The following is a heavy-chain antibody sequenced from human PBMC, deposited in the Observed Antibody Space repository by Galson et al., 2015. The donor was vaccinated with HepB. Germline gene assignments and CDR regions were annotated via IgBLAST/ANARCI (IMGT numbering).Heavy chain of an antibody. CDR1: GHTFTRHY. D-gene: IGHD2-2*03. Sequence: SVKVSCKASGHTFTRHYMHWVRQAPGQGLEWMGIINPSGGSTSYVQKFQGRVTMTRDTSTSTVYMELSSLRSEDTAVYYCARDPLDIVVVPAAMRGWFDPWGQGTLVTVSS. CDR3: ARDPLDIVVVPAAMRGWFDP. V-gene: IGHV1-46*01. CDR2: INPSGGST. J-gene: IGHJ5*02.